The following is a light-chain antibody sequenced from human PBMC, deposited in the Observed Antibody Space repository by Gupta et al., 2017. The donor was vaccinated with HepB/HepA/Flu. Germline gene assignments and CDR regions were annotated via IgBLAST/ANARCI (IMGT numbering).Light chain of an antibody. V-gene: IGLV2-14*03. CDR2: DVG. CDR3: SSYTSSSTLV. CDR1: SSDVGGYNY. J-gene: IGLJ2*01. Sequence: QSALTQPASVSGSPGQSITISCTGTSSDVGGYNYVPWYQQHPGKAPKLMIYDVGNRPSGVSNRFSGSKSGNTASLTISGLQAEDEADYYCSSYTSSSTLVFGGGTKLTVL.